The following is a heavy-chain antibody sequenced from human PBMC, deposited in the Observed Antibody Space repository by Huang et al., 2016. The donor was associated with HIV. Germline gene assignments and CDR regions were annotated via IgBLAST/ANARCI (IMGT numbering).Heavy chain of an antibody. V-gene: IGHV4-59*11. CDR1: GGSMSSHH. Sequence: QVQLQESGPGLVKPSETLSLTCTVSGGSMSSHHWSWIRQPPGKGLEWIGGISNSGSTNYNPSRGSRVSISVDTSKSHFSLRLTSVTAADTAVYYCARDPTRELYSYGKVTDYWGQGTLVTVSS. D-gene: IGHD5-18*01. J-gene: IGHJ4*02. CDR3: ARDPTRELYSYGKVTDY. CDR2: ISNSGST.